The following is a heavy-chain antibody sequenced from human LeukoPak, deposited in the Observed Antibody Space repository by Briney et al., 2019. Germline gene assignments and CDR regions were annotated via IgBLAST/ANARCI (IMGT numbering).Heavy chain of an antibody. CDR3: ARRLPSGGSCYGGQCDNWFDP. CDR1: GGSIRSYY. J-gene: IGHJ5*02. Sequence: SETLSLTCTVSGGSIRSYYWSWIRQPPGKGLEWIGYIYYSGSTNYNPSLKSRVTISVDTSKNQFSLKLSSVTAADTAVYYCARRLPSGGSCYGGQCDNWFDPWGQGTLVTVSS. V-gene: IGHV4-59*01. CDR2: IYYSGST. D-gene: IGHD2-15*01.